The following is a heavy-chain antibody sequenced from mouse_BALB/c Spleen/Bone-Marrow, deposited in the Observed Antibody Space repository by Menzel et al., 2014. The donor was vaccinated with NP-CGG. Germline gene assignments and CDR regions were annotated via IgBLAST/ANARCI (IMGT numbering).Heavy chain of an antibody. Sequence: EVKVVESGGGLVQPGGSLRLSCAPSGFTFTDYYMSWVRQPPGKALEWLGFIRNKAKGYTSEYSASVKGRFTISRDNSQSIIYLQMNTLRAEDSATYYCARDINYDIYWYFDVWGAGTTVTVSS. CDR1: GFTFTDYY. D-gene: IGHD2-4*01. CDR2: IRNKAKGYTS. CDR3: ARDINYDIYWYFDV. J-gene: IGHJ1*01. V-gene: IGHV7-3*02.